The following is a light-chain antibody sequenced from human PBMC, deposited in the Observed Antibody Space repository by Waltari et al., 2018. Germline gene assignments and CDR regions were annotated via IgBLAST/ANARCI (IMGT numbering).Light chain of an antibody. V-gene: IGLV1-40*01. Sequence: QSVLTQPPSVSGAPGQTVTISCTGSSSNIGADYGVHWYRQLPGTAPKLRIDHGANRPSGVPDRCSGSRSGTSASLAITGLQAEDEADYFCHSYDRSLDGVVFGGGTKLTVL. J-gene: IGLJ2*01. CDR2: HGA. CDR1: SSNIGADYG. CDR3: HSYDRSLDGVV.